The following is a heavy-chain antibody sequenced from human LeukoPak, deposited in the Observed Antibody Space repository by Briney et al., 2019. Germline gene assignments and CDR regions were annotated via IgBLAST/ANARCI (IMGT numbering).Heavy chain of an antibody. CDR2: IIPIFGTA. CDR3: ARESKWFGELVGIDY. J-gene: IGHJ4*02. Sequence: ASVKVSCKASGGTFSSYAISWVRQAPGQGLEWMGGIIPIFGTANYAQKFQGRVTITADESTSTAYMELSSLRSEDTAVYYCARESKWFGELVGIDYWGQGTLVTVSS. CDR1: GGTFSSYA. D-gene: IGHD3-10*01. V-gene: IGHV1-69*13.